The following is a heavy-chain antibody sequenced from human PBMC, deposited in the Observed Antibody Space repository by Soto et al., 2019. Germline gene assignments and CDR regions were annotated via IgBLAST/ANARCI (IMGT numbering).Heavy chain of an antibody. CDR2: IWYDGSNK. CDR1: GFTFSSYG. Sequence: GGSLRLSCAASGFTFSSYGMHWVRQAPGKGLEWVAVIWYDGSNKYYADSVKGRFTISRDNSKNTLYLQMNSLRAEDTAVYYCARDPSLIQTGDTIYYYYYMDVWGKGTTVTVSS. D-gene: IGHD7-27*01. CDR3: ARDPSLIQTGDTIYYYYYMDV. V-gene: IGHV3-33*01. J-gene: IGHJ6*03.